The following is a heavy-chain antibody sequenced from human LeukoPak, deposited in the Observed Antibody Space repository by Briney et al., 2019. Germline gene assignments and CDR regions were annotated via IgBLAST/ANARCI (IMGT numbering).Heavy chain of an antibody. Sequence: GASVKVSCKASGYTFTSYYMHWVRQAPGQGLEWMGIINPSGGSTSYAQKFQGRVTMTRDMSTSTAYMELSSLRSDDTAVYYCARVRLSPLYYFDSSGYYFDYWGQGTLVTVSS. CDR3: ARVRLSPLYYFDSSGYYFDY. J-gene: IGHJ4*02. D-gene: IGHD3-22*01. CDR1: GYTFTSYY. CDR2: INPSGGST. V-gene: IGHV1-46*01.